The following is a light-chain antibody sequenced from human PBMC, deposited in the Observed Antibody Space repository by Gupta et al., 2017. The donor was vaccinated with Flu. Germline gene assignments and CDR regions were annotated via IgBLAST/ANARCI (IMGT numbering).Light chain of an antibody. CDR2: KAS. CDR1: HSISSW. J-gene: IGKJ1*01. V-gene: IGKV1-5*03. CDR3: QQYSNYPWT. Sequence: PSTLSASVGDRITITFLSSHSISSWLAWYQQKPGKAPNVLIYKASRVESGVPSRFSGSDSGTEFTLTITSLQPDDFGTYYCQQYSNYPWTFGRGTKVEI.